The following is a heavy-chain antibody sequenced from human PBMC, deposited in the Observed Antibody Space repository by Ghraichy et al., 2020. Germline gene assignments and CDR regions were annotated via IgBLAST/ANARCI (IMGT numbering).Heavy chain of an antibody. CDR2: IYYSGST. Sequence: SETLSLTCTVSGGSISRYYWSWIRQPPGKGLEWIGYIYYSGSTNYNPSLQSRVTISVDTSKNQFSLKLSSVTAADTGVDYFARRGPYDILTGYYNDAFDMWGQGTMVTVSS. CDR3: ARRGPYDILTGYYNDAFDM. J-gene: IGHJ3*02. CDR1: GGSISRYY. V-gene: IGHV4-59*01. D-gene: IGHD3-9*01.